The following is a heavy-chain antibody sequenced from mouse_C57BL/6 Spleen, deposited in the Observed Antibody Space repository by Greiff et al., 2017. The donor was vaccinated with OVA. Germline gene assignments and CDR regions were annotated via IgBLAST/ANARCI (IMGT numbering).Heavy chain of an antibody. Sequence: QVQLQQSGAELVRPGASVTLSCKASGYTFTDYEMHWVKQTPVHGLEWIGAIDPETGGTAYNQKFKGKAILTADKSSSTAYMQLSSLTSEDSAVDYCARGGYDGYYSRAMDYWGQGTSVTVSS. CDR3: ARGGYDGYYSRAMDY. J-gene: IGHJ4*01. V-gene: IGHV1-15*01. CDR2: IDPETGGT. CDR1: GYTFTDYE. D-gene: IGHD2-3*01.